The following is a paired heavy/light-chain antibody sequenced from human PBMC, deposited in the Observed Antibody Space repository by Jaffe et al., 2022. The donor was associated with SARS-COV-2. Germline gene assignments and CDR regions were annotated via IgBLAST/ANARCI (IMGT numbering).Light chain of an antibody. V-gene: IGKV4-1*01. J-gene: IGKJ1*01. CDR2: WAS. CDR3: HQYYSTPPT. CDR1: QSVLYSSNNKNY. Sequence: DIVMTQSPDSLALSLGERATINCKSSQSVLYSSNNKNYLAWYQQKPGQSPKLLIYWASTRESGVPDRFSGSGSGTDFTLTISSLQAEDVAVYYCHQYYSTPPTFGQGTKVEIK.
Heavy chain of an antibody. J-gene: IGHJ4*02. CDR2: ISFDGSNK. D-gene: IGHD6-19*01. V-gene: IGHV3-30*18. CDR1: GFTFSRYG. Sequence: QVQLVESGGGVVQPGRSLRLSCAASGFTFSRYGMHWVRQAPNKGLEWVATISFDGSNKHHADSVKGRFSISRDNSKNTLYLQMDSLRTEDTAVYYCAKDLQEWLVDYWGQGTLVTVSS. CDR3: AKDLQEWLVDY.